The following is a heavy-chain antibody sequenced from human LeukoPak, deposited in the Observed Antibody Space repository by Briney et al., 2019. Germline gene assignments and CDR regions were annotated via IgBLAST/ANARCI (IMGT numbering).Heavy chain of an antibody. CDR3: ATVWGSYRRTLEYFQH. Sequence: ASVKVSCKASGYTFTGYYMHWVRQAPGQGLEWMGWINPNSGGTNYAQKFQGRVTMTRNTSISTAYMELSSLRSEDTAVYYCATVWGSYRRTLEYFQHWGQGTLVTVSS. V-gene: IGHV1-2*02. CDR2: INPNSGGT. D-gene: IGHD3-16*02. J-gene: IGHJ1*01. CDR1: GYTFTGYY.